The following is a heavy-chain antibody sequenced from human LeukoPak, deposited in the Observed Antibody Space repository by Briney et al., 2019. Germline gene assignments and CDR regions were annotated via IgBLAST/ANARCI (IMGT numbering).Heavy chain of an antibody. J-gene: IGHJ5*02. D-gene: IGHD5-18*01. V-gene: IGHV4-34*01. Sequence: SETLSLTCAVYGGSFSGYYWSWIRQPPGKGLEWIGEINHSGSTNYNPSLKSRVTISVDTSKNQFSLKLSSVTAADTAVYYCARDKRGFTYGEYNWFDPWGQGTLVTVSS. CDR3: ARDKRGFTYGEYNWFDP. CDR1: GGSFSGYY. CDR2: INHSGST.